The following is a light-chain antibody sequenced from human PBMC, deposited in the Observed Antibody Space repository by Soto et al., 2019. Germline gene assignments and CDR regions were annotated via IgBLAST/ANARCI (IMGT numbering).Light chain of an antibody. Sequence: QSVLTQPASVSGSPGQSITIFCTDTSSDVGGYNYVSWYQHHPGKAPKLLIYDVSKRPSGVSNRFPGSKSDNTASLTISGLQPEDEADYYCSSYTTSNTRQIVFGTGTKVTVL. V-gene: IGLV2-14*03. J-gene: IGLJ1*01. CDR1: SSDVGGYNY. CDR2: DVS. CDR3: SSYTTSNTRQIV.